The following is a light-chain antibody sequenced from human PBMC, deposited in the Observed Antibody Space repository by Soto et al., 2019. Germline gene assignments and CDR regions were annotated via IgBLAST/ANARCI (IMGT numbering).Light chain of an antibody. V-gene: IGLV2-11*01. J-gene: IGLJ1*01. Sequence: QSVLTQPRSVSGSPGQSVRISCTGTSVDFGAHKYVSWYQHHPGKAPRLIIYEVVQRPSGVPDRFSGSKSGNTASLTVSGLQAADEADYFCKSYAGSNTYVFGSGTKLTVL. CDR2: EVV. CDR3: KSYAGSNTYV. CDR1: SVDFGAHKY.